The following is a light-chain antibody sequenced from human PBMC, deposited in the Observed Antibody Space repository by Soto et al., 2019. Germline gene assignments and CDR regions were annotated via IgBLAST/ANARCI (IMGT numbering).Light chain of an antibody. CDR2: AAS. CDR1: QSVTTNS. J-gene: IGKJ3*01. CDR3: QQYGDSPST. Sequence: EVVLTQSPGTLSLSPGDTATLFCRASQSVTTNSLAWYQQKPGQTPRLLIYAASTMASGIPDRFSGRGSGTEFALTISRRDPEVFALHYCQQYGDSPSTFGPGTRVDMK. V-gene: IGKV3-20*01.